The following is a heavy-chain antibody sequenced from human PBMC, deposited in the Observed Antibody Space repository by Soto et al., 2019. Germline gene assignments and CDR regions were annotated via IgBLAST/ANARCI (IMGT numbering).Heavy chain of an antibody. CDR2: ISAFKGYT. CDR1: GYILTSYG. J-gene: IGHJ4*02. Sequence: QVPLVQSGPEVKKPGASVKLSCKASGYILTSYGIGWVRQAPGQGLEWMGWISAFKGYTKYPQRLQGRVTMTTDTPTSTAYMELRSLRSDDTAVYYCARVDDYYDSSGHYFTFFNYWGQGSLVTVSS. CDR3: ARVDDYYDSSGHYFTFFNY. D-gene: IGHD3-22*01. V-gene: IGHV1-18*01.